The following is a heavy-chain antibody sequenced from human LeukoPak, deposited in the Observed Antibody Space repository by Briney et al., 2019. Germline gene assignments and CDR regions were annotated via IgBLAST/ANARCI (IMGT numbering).Heavy chain of an antibody. CDR2: INPKTGGT. CDR1: GYTFTDYY. J-gene: IGHJ1*01. CDR3: ARTGLVPTEYLQH. D-gene: IGHD6-6*01. V-gene: IGHV1-2*02. Sequence: ASVKASCKASGYTFTDYYMHWVRQAPGQGLEWMGWINPKTGGTNYAQKFQGRVTMTRDTSISTAYMELSRLRSDDTAMYYCARTGLVPTEYLQHWGQGTLVTVSS.